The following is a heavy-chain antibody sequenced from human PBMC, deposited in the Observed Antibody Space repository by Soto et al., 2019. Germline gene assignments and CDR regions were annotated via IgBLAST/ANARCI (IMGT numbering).Heavy chain of an antibody. J-gene: IGHJ6*03. Sequence: GGSLRLSCAASGFTFSSYSMNWVRQAPGKGLEWVSYISSSSSTIYYADSVKGRFTISRDNAKNSLYLQMNSLRAEDTAVYYWACKTRETTYYYMDVWGKGTTVTVSS. CDR1: GFTFSSYS. D-gene: IGHD2-2*01. CDR3: ACKTRETTYYYMDV. V-gene: IGHV3-48*01. CDR2: ISSSSSTI.